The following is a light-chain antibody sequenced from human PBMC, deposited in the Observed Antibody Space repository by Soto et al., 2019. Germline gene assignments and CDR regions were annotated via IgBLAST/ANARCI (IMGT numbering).Light chain of an antibody. CDR3: QQYSIWRT. J-gene: IGKJ1*01. CDR2: GAS. CDR1: QSISSN. V-gene: IGKV3-15*01. Sequence: DIVMTQSPATLSLPPVQGPTLSCMASQSISSNLAWYQQKAGQAPRLLIYGASTRATGIPARFSGSGSGTEFTLTISSLQSEDFAVYYCQQYSIWRTFGQGTKVDNK.